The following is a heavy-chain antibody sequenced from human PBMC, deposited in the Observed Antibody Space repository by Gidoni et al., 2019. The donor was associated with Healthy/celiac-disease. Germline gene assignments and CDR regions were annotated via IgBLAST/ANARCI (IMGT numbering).Heavy chain of an antibody. J-gene: IGHJ6*02. D-gene: IGHD2-15*01. CDR1: GSAISSYY. V-gene: IGHV4-59*01. CDR3: ARFASSNYYYGMDV. Sequence: QVQLQESGPGLVKPSETLSPTCTVSGSAISSYYWSWIRQPPGKGLEWIGYSYYSGSTNYNPSLKSRVTISVDTSKNQFSLKLSSVTAADTAVYYCARFASSNYYYGMDVWGQGTTVTVSS. CDR2: SYYSGST.